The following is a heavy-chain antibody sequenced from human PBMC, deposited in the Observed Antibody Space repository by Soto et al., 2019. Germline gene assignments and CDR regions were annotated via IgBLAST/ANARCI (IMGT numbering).Heavy chain of an antibody. V-gene: IGHV1-18*01. D-gene: IGHD3-22*01. J-gene: IGHJ3*02. Sequence: ASVKVSCKASGYTFTSYGISWVRQAPGQGLEWMGWIGAYNGNTNYAQKLQGRVTMTTDTSTSTAYMELRSLRSDDTAVYYCARGTYYYDSSGYAFDIWGQGTMVTVSS. CDR3: ARGTYYYDSSGYAFDI. CDR2: IGAYNGNT. CDR1: GYTFTSYG.